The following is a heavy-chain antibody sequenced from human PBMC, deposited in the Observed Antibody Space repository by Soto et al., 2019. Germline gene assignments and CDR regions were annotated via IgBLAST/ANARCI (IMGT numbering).Heavy chain of an antibody. CDR3: ARVAVPGSTYYYYGMDV. CDR2: IYYSGST. CDR1: GGSISSYY. V-gene: IGHV4-59*01. D-gene: IGHD6-13*01. Sequence: SETLSLTCTVSGGSISSYYWSWIRQPPGKGLEWIGYIYYSGSTNYNPSLKSRVTISVDTSKNQFSLKLSSVTAADAAVYYCARVAVPGSTYYYYGMDVWGQGTTVTV. J-gene: IGHJ6*02.